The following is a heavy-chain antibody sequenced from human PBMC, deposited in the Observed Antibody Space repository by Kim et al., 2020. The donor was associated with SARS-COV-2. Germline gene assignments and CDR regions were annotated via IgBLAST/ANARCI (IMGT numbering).Heavy chain of an antibody. D-gene: IGHD4-17*01. J-gene: IGHJ4*02. CDR3: AKNPTPDYGLFDY. V-gene: IGHV3-23*01. Sequence: YADSVKGRFTISRDNSKNTLYLQMNSLRAEDTAVYYCAKNPTPDYGLFDYWGQGTLVTVSS.